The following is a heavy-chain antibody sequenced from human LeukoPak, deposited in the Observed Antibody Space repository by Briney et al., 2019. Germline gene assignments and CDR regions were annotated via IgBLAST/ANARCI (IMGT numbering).Heavy chain of an antibody. Sequence: PGGSLRLSCAASDFSFITYAMSWVRQAPGKGLEWVSTISGGGDATYYADSVKGRSTISRDNSKNTLYLHMNSLRAEDTAVYFCAKGYYYDNSGESYFDYWGQGTLVTVSS. V-gene: IGHV3-23*01. J-gene: IGHJ4*02. CDR3: AKGYYYDNSGESYFDY. CDR1: DFSFITYA. D-gene: IGHD3-22*01. CDR2: ISGGGDAT.